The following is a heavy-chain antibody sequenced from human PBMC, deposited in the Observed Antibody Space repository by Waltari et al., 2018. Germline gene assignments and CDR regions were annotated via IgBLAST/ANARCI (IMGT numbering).Heavy chain of an antibody. Sequence: VHLVQSRAEVTKPGSSLKLSCKSSGGTFSTSTISWVRQAPGQGLEWMGRIIPILGIANYAQKFQGRVTITADKSTSTAYMELSSLRSEDTAVYYCARCGGDCGYWGQGTLVTVSS. CDR2: IIPILGIA. CDR3: ARCGGDCGY. D-gene: IGHD2-21*02. CDR1: GGTFSTST. V-gene: IGHV1-69*02. J-gene: IGHJ4*02.